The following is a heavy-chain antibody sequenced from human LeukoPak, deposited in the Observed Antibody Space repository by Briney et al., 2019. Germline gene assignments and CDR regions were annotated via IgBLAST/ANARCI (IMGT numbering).Heavy chain of an antibody. CDR3: AKDLGYTGSYFDS. V-gene: IGHV3-74*01. CDR2: INSDGSST. Sequence: GGSLRLSCAASGFTFSSYWMHWVRQAPGKGLVWVSRINSDGSSTYYADSVKGRFTISRDNSKNTLFLQMNSLRAEDTAFYYCAKDLGYTGSYFDSWGQGTLVTVSS. CDR1: GFTFSSYW. J-gene: IGHJ4*02. D-gene: IGHD1-26*01.